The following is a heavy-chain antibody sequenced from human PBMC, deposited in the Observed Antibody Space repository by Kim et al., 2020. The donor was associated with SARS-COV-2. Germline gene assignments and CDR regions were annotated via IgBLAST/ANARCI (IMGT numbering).Heavy chain of an antibody. D-gene: IGHD4-17*01. CDR1: GFTFSSYA. CDR3: AKAGGNDYGDYRDYYYGMDV. Sequence: GGSLRLSCAASGFTFSSYAMSWVRQAPGKGLEWVSVIYSGGSSTYYADSVKGRFTISRDNSKNTLYLQMNSLRAEDTAVYYCAKAGGNDYGDYRDYYYGMDVWGQGTTVTVSS. J-gene: IGHJ6*02. CDR2: IYSGGSST. V-gene: IGHV3-23*03.